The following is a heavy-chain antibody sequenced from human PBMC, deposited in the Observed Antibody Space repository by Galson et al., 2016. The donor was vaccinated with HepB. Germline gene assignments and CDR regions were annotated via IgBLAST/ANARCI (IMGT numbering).Heavy chain of an antibody. CDR1: GFIFSNYG. V-gene: IGHV3-33*01. D-gene: IGHD3-10*01. CDR2: IWYDGSNK. J-gene: IGHJ6*02. CDR3: ARARPLRARNSIDV. Sequence: SLRLSCAASGFIFSNYGMHWVRQAPGKGLEWVAVIWYDGSNKYYADSVKGRFTISRDNSKNTLYLQMNSLRAKDTAVYYCARARPLRARNSIDVWGQGTTVTVSS.